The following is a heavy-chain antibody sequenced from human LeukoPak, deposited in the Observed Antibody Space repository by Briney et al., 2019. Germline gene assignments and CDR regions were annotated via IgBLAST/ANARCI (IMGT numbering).Heavy chain of an antibody. CDR2: INPSGGST. Sequence: GASVKVSCKASGYTFTSYHMHWVRQAPGQGLEWMGIINPSGGSTSYAQKFQGRVTMTRDMSTSTVYMELSSLRSEDTAVYYCARDREPYCSGGSCYPLHHFDYWGQGTLVTVSS. CDR3: ARDREPYCSGGSCYPLHHFDY. CDR1: GYTFTSYH. V-gene: IGHV1-46*01. D-gene: IGHD2-15*01. J-gene: IGHJ4*02.